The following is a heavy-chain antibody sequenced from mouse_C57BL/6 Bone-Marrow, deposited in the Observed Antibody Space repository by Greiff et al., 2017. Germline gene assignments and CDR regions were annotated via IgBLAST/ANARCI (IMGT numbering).Heavy chain of an antibody. CDR2: IYPGSGST. J-gene: IGHJ3*01. Sequence: QVQLQQPGAELVKPGASVKMSCKASGYTFTSYWITWVKQRPGQGLEWIGDIYPGSGSTNYNEKFKSKATLTVDTSSSTAYMQLSSLTSEDSAVYCCARNDGYLAWFAYWGQGTLVTVSA. CDR1: GYTFTSYW. V-gene: IGHV1-55*01. CDR3: ARNDGYLAWFAY. D-gene: IGHD2-3*01.